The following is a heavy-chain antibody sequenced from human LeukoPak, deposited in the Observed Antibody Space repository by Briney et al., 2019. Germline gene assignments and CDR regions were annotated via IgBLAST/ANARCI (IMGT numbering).Heavy chain of an antibody. CDR3: ARVDIAAAGDFDY. CDR1: GFTFSSYS. Sequence: SGGSLRLSCAASGFTFSSYSMNWVRQAPGKVLEWVSSISSSSSYINYADSVKGRFTISRDNAKNTLYLQMNSLRAEDTAVYYCARVDIAAAGDFDYWGQGTLVTVSS. CDR2: ISSSSSYI. V-gene: IGHV3-21*01. J-gene: IGHJ4*02. D-gene: IGHD6-13*01.